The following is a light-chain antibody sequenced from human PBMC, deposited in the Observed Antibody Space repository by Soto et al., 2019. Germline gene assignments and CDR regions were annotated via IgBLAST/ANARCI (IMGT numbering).Light chain of an antibody. CDR2: DAY. V-gene: IGKV3-20*01. CDR3: QDYGTSWT. J-gene: IGKJ1*01. Sequence: EVGLTPSPVTLSLSPGERGILSCRASPSFRGLLAWYQQKPGQAPRLLIYDAYNRATGIPDRFSGSGSGTDFTLTINRLEPEDFAVYYCQDYGTSWTFGQGTKVDIK. CDR1: PSFRGL.